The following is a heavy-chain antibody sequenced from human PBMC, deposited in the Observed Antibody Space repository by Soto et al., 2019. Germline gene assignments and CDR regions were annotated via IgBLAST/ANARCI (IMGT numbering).Heavy chain of an antibody. CDR2: FDPEDGET. Sequence: ASVKASCKVSGYTLTELSMHWVRQAPGKGLEWMGGFDPEDGETIYAQKFQGRVTMTEDTSTDTAYMELSSLRSEDTAVYYCATRGGSSPGHYGMDGWGQGTTVTISS. V-gene: IGHV1-24*01. D-gene: IGHD6-6*01. CDR1: GYTLTELS. CDR3: ATRGGSSPGHYGMDG. J-gene: IGHJ6*02.